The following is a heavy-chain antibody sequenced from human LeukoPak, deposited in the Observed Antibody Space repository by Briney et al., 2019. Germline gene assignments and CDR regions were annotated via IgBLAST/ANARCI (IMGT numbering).Heavy chain of an antibody. J-gene: IGHJ6*02. CDR2: ISAYNGNT. D-gene: IGHD3-10*01. V-gene: IGHV1-18*01. CDR3: ARDSSLDYYGSGSYSYYYCGMDV. Sequence: ASVKASCKASGYTFTSYGISWVRQAPGQGLEWMGWISAYNGNTNYAQKLQGRVTMTTDTSTSTAYMELRSLRSDDTAVYYCARDSSLDYYGSGSYSYYYCGMDVWGQGTTVTVSS. CDR1: GYTFTSYG.